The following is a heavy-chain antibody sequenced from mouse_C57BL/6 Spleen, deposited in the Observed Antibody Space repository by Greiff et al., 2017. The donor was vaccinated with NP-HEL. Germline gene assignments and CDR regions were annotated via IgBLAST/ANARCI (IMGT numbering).Heavy chain of an antibody. Sequence: QVQLQQSGAELVRPGTSVKVSCKASGYAFTNYLIEWVKQRPGQGLEWIGVINPGSGGTNYNEKFKGKGTLTADKSSSTAYMQLSSLTSEDSAVYFCARSYGSKNYAMDYWGQGTSVTVSS. CDR2: INPGSGGT. CDR3: ARSYGSKNYAMDY. CDR1: GYAFTNYL. V-gene: IGHV1-54*01. D-gene: IGHD1-1*01. J-gene: IGHJ4*01.